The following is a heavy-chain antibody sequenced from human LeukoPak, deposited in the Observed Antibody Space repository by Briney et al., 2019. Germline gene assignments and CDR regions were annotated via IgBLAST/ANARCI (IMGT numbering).Heavy chain of an antibody. V-gene: IGHV3-23*01. D-gene: IGHD3-22*01. CDR2: ISDNGLGT. J-gene: IGHJ4*02. Sequence: PGGSLRLSCAASGFTFSRNAMNWVRQAPGKGLEWVAAISDNGLGTYYADSVKGRFNISRDNSRNTLYLQMNSLRIEDTAFYYCAKDANYLRSSGYLIPIDFWGQGTLVSVAS. CDR1: GFTFSRNA. CDR3: AKDANYLRSSGYLIPIDF.